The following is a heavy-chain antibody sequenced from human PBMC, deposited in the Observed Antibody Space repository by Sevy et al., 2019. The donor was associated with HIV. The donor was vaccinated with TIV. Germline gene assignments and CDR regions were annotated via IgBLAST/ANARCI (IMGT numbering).Heavy chain of an antibody. CDR1: GFTFSSYS. J-gene: IGHJ4*02. Sequence: GGSLRLSCAASGFTFSSYSMNWVRQAPGKGLESVSSISSSSSYIYYADSVKGRFTISRDNAKNSLYLQMNSLRAEDTAVYYCARDRPPYDFWSGYPIDYWGQGTLVTVSS. CDR3: ARDRPPYDFWSGYPIDY. D-gene: IGHD3-3*01. V-gene: IGHV3-21*01. CDR2: ISSSSSYI.